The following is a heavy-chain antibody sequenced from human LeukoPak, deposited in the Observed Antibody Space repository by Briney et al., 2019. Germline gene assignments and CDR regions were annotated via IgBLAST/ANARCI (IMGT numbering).Heavy chain of an antibody. D-gene: IGHD2-2*02. CDR2: ISYSGST. CDR3: YTTSGGRPH. J-gene: IGHJ4*02. V-gene: IGHV4-39*01. Sequence: SETLSLTCTVSGGSMRSSGYYWGGIRQPPGMGLEWIGSISYSGSTNFNPSLKSRVTILEDTSKNQFSLKLSSVTAADTAVYYCYTTSGGRPHWGQGTLVTVSS. CDR1: GGSMRSSGYY.